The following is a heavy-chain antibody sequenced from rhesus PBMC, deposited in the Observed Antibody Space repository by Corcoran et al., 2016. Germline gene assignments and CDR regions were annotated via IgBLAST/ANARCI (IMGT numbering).Heavy chain of an antibody. CDR1: GGSLSGSYY. J-gene: IGHJ4*01. Sequence: QVQLQQWGAGLVKPSETLSLTCAVSGGSLSGSYYWSWIRPPPGKGLVWMGYIYGNRASTNYNPSLKNRVTISKDTSKNQVSLKLSSVTAADTAVYYCARDRGTRMITGYYNWGQGVLVTVSS. CDR3: ARDRGTRMITGYYN. CDR2: IYGNRAST. D-gene: IGHD3-9*01. V-gene: IGHV4-73*01.